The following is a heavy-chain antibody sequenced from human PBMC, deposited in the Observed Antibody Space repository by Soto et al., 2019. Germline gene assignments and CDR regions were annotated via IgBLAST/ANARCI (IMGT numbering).Heavy chain of an antibody. Sequence: GGSLRLSCAASGSTFSNAWMSWVRQAPGKGLEWVGRIKSKTDGGTTDYAAPVKGRFTISRDDSKNTLYLQMNSLKTEDTAVYYCTTDLSSEGAFDIWGQGTMVTVS. D-gene: IGHD2-15*01. J-gene: IGHJ3*02. CDR3: TTDLSSEGAFDI. CDR1: GSTFSNAW. V-gene: IGHV3-15*01. CDR2: IKSKTDGGTT.